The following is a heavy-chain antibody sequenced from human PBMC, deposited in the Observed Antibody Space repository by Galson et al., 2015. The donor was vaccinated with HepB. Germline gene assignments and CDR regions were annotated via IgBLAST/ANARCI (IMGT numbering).Heavy chain of an antibody. Sequence: SLRLSCAASGFTFTGYAIHWVRQAPGKGLEWVAVISYGAGGSKYYADSVKGRLTISRDNSQNTVYLQMDSLRGEDTAVYYCARGRTPGGGSGYVYVMDVWGQGTTVTVSS. D-gene: IGHD2-15*01. CDR1: GFTFTGYA. CDR3: ARGRTPGGGSGYVYVMDV. J-gene: IGHJ6*02. CDR2: ISYGAGGSK. V-gene: IGHV3-30-3*01.